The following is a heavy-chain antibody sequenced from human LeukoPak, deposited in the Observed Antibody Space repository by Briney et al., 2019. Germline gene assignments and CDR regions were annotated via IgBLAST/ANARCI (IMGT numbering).Heavy chain of an antibody. CDR1: GYTFTGYY. CDR3: ARDRSKWELLTPHDAFDI. D-gene: IGHD1-26*01. J-gene: IGHJ3*02. CDR2: INPNSGGT. V-gene: IGHV1-2*02. Sequence: ASVTVSCTASGYTFTGYYMHWVRQAPGQGLEWMGWINPNSGGTDHAQKFQGRVTMTRDTSISTAYMELSRLRSDDTAVYYCARDRSKWELLTPHDAFDIWGQGTMVTVSS.